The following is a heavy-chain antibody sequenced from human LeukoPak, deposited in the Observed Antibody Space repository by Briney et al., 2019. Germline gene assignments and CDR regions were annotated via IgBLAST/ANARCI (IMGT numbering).Heavy chain of an antibody. CDR2: IYYSGST. V-gene: IGHV4-59*08. J-gene: IGHJ5*02. CDR3: ARRGYSSSFDNWFDP. D-gene: IGHD6-6*01. CDR1: GGSFSSYY. Sequence: PSETLSLTCTVSGGSFSSYYWSWIRQPPGKGLEWIGYIYYSGSTNYNPSLKSRVTISVDTSKNQFSLKLSSVTAADTAVYYCARRGYSSSFDNWFDPWGQGTLVTVSS.